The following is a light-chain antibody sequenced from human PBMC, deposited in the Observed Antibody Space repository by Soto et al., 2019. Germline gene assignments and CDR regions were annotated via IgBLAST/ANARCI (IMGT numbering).Light chain of an antibody. J-gene: IGKJ1*01. V-gene: IGKV1-5*01. CDR3: QQYNSYPWT. Sequence: DIQMTQSPSSLSASVGDRVTLTCRASQSINNWLAWYQQTPGKAPKLLIYDASSLESGVPSRFSGGGSGTDFSLTISSLQPDDFATYYCQQYNSYPWTFGQGTKVDIK. CDR2: DAS. CDR1: QSINNW.